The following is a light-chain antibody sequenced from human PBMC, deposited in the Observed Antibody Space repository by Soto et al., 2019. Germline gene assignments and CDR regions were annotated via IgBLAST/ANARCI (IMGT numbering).Light chain of an antibody. V-gene: IGLV4-69*01. CDR3: QTGGPAGV. J-gene: IGLJ3*02. CDR1: SGHSSYA. Sequence: QSVLTQSPSASASLGASVKLTCTLSSGHSSYAIAWHQQQPEKGPRYLMKLNSDGSHSKGDGIPDRFSGSSSGAERYLTISSLQSEDEADYYCQTGGPAGVFGGGTKLTVL. CDR2: LNSDGSH.